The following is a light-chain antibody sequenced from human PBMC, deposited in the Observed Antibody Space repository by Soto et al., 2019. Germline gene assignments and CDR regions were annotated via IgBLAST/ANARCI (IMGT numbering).Light chain of an antibody. J-gene: IGLJ2*01. CDR3: CSYISSSTSVV. V-gene: IGLV2-14*01. Sequence: QSALTQPASVSGSPGQAITISCTGTSSDVGGYNYVSWYQQHPGKAPKLMIYDVSNRPSGVSNRFSGSKSGNTASLTISGLQAEDEADYYCCSYISSSTSVVFGGGTKVTVL. CDR1: SSDVGGYNY. CDR2: DVS.